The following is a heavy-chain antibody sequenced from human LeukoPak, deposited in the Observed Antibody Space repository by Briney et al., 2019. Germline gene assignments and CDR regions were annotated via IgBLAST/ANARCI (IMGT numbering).Heavy chain of an antibody. CDR1: GGTFRSYT. J-gene: IGHJ5*02. V-gene: IGHV1-69*08. D-gene: IGHD2-21*01. Sequence: SVKVSCKASGGTFRSYTINWVRQAPGQGFEWMGNIIPLLDTANYAQNFQGRVTITADKSTSTAYMELRSLRSEDTAVYYCARDCGGDCSDDTCGQGNLGTVSS. CDR3: ARDCGGDCSDDT. CDR2: IIPLLDTA.